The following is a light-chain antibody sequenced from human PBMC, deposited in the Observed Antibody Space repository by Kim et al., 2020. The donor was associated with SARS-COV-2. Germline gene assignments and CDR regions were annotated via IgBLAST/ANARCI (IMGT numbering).Light chain of an antibody. CDR3: QAWDSSTSWV. CDR2: QDS. V-gene: IGLV3-1*01. J-gene: IGLJ3*02. Sequence: VSPGQTASITCSGDKLGDKYACWYQQKPGQSPVLVIYQDSKRPSGIPERFSGSNSGNTTTLTISGTQAMDEADYYCQAWDSSTSWVFGGGTQLTVL. CDR1: KLGDKY.